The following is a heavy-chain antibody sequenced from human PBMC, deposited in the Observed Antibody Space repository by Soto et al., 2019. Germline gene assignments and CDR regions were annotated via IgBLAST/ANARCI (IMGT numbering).Heavy chain of an antibody. D-gene: IGHD2-21*02. CDR3: ARVATAMTYDF. J-gene: IGHJ4*02. Sequence: LWWSLRLSCAASGFSLSTNTMHWVRQVPGKGLEWVASISNDGRRKYYADFVKGRFTISRDTANSILYLEMNSLRAEDTSLYYCARVATAMTYDFWGQGTQVTVSS. V-gene: IGHV3-30*04. CDR1: GFSLSTNT. CDR2: ISNDGRRK.